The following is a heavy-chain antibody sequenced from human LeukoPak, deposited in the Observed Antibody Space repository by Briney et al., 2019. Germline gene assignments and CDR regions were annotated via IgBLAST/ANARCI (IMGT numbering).Heavy chain of an antibody. CDR3: ARASLVAAGTAAFDY. CDR2: IYSGGST. Sequence: TGGSLRLSCAASGFTVSSNYMSWVRQAPGKGLEWVSVIYSGGSTYYADSVKGRFTISRDNSKSTLYLQMNSLRAEDTAVYYCARASLVAAGTAAFDYWGQGTLVTVSS. CDR1: GFTVSSNY. V-gene: IGHV3-66*01. D-gene: IGHD6-13*01. J-gene: IGHJ4*02.